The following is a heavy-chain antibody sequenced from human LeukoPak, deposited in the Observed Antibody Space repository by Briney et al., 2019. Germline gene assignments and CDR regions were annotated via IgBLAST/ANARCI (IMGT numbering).Heavy chain of an antibody. J-gene: IGHJ6*02. CDR1: GFTFSDYY. CDR2: ISSSSSYI. CDR3: ARQATNYGMDV. V-gene: IGHV3-11*06. Sequence: GGSLRLSCAASGFTFSDYYMSWIRQAPGKGLEWVSSISSSSSYIYYADSVKGRFTISRDNAKNSLYLQMNSLRAEDTAVYYCARQATNYGMDVWGQGTTVTVSS.